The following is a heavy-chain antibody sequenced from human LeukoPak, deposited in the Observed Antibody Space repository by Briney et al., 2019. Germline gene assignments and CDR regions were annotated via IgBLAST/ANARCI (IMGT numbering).Heavy chain of an antibody. CDR2: IYYSGST. J-gene: IGHJ4*02. D-gene: IGHD3-22*01. CDR1: GVTISSYY. Sequence: PSETLSLTCTVSGVTISSYYWSWIRQPPGKGLEWIGYIYYSGSTNYNTSLKRRVIISVDPSKNQFSLKLSSVTSADTAVYYCARGAPGYDNSGYIGDYCGEGTLVTVSS. V-gene: IGHV4-59*01. CDR3: ARGAPGYDNSGYIGDY.